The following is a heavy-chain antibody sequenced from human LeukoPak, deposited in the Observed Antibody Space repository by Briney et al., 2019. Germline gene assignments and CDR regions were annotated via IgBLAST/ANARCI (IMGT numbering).Heavy chain of an antibody. CDR1: GYTFPSYG. V-gene: IGHV1-18*01. Sequence: GASVKVSCKASGYTFPSYGISWVRKAPGQGLEWMGWISAYNGNTNYAQKLQGRVTMTTDTSTSTAYMELRSLRSDNTAVYYCARVLRYFKAENWGQGTLVTVSS. CDR3: ARVLRYFKAEN. J-gene: IGHJ4*02. D-gene: IGHD3-9*01. CDR2: ISAYNGNT.